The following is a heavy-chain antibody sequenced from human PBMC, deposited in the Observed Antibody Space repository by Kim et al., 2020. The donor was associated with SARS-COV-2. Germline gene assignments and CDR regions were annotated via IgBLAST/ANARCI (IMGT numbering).Heavy chain of an antibody. CDR2: IIPIFGTA. CDR3: ATHHNTAMVTFYYYYYGMDV. J-gene: IGHJ6*02. V-gene: IGHV1-69*13. Sequence: SVKVSCKASGGTFSSYAISWVRQAPGQGLEWMGGIIPIFGTANYAQKFQGRVTITADESTSTAYMELSSLRSEDTAVYYCATHHNTAMVTFYYYYYGMDVWGQGTTVTVS. CDR1: GGTFSSYA. D-gene: IGHD5-18*01.